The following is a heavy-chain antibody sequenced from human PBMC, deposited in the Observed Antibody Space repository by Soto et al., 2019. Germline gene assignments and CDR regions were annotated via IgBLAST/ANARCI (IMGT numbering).Heavy chain of an antibody. J-gene: IGHJ5*02. CDR1: GFTFSSYG. CDR3: AKDFYVMPHWFEP. D-gene: IGHD3-10*02. CDR2: ISRDGSNK. Sequence: GGSLRLSCAASGFTFSSYGMHWVRQAPGKGLEWVAVISRDGSNKQYAESVQGRFTISRDNSKNTLYLQMNSLRAEDTAVYYCAKDFYVMPHWFEPWGQGTLVTVSS. V-gene: IGHV3-30*18.